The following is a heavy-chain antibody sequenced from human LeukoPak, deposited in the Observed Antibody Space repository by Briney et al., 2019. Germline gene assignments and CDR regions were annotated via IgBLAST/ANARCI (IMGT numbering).Heavy chain of an antibody. CDR1: GFTFSSYS. V-gene: IGHV3-21*04. J-gene: IGHJ4*02. CDR3: AKVGGPTTVVTPYFDY. CDR2: ISSSSSYI. Sequence: GGSLILSCAASGFTFSSYSMNWVRQAPGKGLEWVSSISSSSSYIYYADSVKGRFTISRDNAKNSLYLQMNSLRAEDTAVYYCAKVGGPTTVVTPYFDYWGQGTLVTVSS. D-gene: IGHD4-23*01.